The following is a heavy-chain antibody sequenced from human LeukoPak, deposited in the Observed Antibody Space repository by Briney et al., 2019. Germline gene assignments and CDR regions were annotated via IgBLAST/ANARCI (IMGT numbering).Heavy chain of an antibody. CDR1: GFTVSSNY. CDR3: AKVYGYSSGWFDY. V-gene: IGHV3-53*04. D-gene: IGHD6-19*01. CDR2: IYSDGST. Sequence: GSLRLSCAASGFTVSSNYMSWVRQAPGKGLEWASVIYSDGSTYYADSAKGRFTIYRHNSKSTLYLLMNSLRAEDTAVYFCAKVYGYSSGWFDYWGQGTLVTVSS. J-gene: IGHJ4*02.